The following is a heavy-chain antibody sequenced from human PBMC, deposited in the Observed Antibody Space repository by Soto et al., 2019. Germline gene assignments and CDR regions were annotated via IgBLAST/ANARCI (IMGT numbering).Heavy chain of an antibody. D-gene: IGHD4-17*01. CDR1: GYTFTSYG. V-gene: IGHV1-18*01. CDR2: ISAYNGNT. J-gene: IGHJ4*02. Sequence: ASVKVSCKASGYTFTSYGISWVRQAPGQGLEWMGWISAYNGNTNYAQKLQGRVTMTTDTSTSTAHMELRSLRSDDTAVYYCARTPPTYDYGDYVVLDHFDYWGQGTLVTVSS. CDR3: ARTPPTYDYGDYVVLDHFDY.